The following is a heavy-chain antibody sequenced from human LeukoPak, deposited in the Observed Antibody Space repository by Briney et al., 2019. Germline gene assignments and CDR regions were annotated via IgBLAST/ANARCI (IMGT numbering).Heavy chain of an antibody. J-gene: IGHJ5*02. CDR1: GGSISSSSYY. CDR3: ARAGPKGPDWFDP. V-gene: IGHV4-39*01. CDR2: IYYSGST. Sequence: PSETLSLTCTVSGGSISSSSYYWGWIRQPPGKGLEWIGSIYYSGSTYYNPSLKSRVTISVDTSKNQFSLKLSSVTAADTAVYYCARAGPKGPDWFDPWGQGTLVTVSS.